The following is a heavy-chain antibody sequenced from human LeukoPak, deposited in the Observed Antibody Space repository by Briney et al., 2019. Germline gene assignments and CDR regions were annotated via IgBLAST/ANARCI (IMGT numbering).Heavy chain of an antibody. D-gene: IGHD6-19*01. V-gene: IGHV3-30-3*01. Sequence: GRSLRLSCAASGFTFSSYTMHWVRLAPGKGLEWVAIISYDGSNTYYADSVMGRFTMSKDNSKNTLYLQMNSLRPEDTAVYYCARDGGGKHSSDWSRGEFDYWGQGTLVTVSS. J-gene: IGHJ4*02. CDR2: ISYDGSNT. CDR3: ARDGGGKHSSDWSRGEFDY. CDR1: GFTFSSYT.